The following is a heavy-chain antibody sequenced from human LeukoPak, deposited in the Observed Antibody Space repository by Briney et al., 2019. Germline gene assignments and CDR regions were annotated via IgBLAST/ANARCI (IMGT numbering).Heavy chain of an antibody. J-gene: IGHJ4*02. V-gene: IGHV4-39*01. Sequence: GSLRLSCAASGFTFSDYYMSWIRQAPGKGLEWIGSIYYSGSTYYNPSLKSRVTISVDTSKNQFSLKLSSVTAADTAVYYCARHGVQLWLRSFDYWGQGTLVTVSS. D-gene: IGHD5-18*01. CDR3: ARHGVQLWLRSFDY. CDR1: GFTFSDYY. CDR2: IYYSGST.